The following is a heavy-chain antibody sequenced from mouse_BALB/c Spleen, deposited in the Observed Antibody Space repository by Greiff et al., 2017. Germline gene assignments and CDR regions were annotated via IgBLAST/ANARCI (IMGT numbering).Heavy chain of an antibody. D-gene: IGHD1-1*01. V-gene: IGHV7-3*02. Sequence: EVKLMESGGGLVQPGGSLRLSCATSGFTFTDYYMSWVRQPPGKALEWLGFIRNKANGYTTEYSASVKGRFTISRDNSQSILYLQMNTLRAEDSDTYYCARDVYYGSNPFAYWGQGTLVTVSA. CDR2: IRNKANGYTT. CDR1: GFTFTDYY. J-gene: IGHJ3*01. CDR3: ARDVYYGSNPFAY.